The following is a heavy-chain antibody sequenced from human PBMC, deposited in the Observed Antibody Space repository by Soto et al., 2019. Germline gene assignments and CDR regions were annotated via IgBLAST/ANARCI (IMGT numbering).Heavy chain of an antibody. CDR2: ISSSGSTI. CDR3: AREPLTGSTYYYYYGMDV. D-gene: IGHD1-20*01. Sequence: QVQLVESGGGLVKPGGSLRLSCAASGFTFSDYYMSWIRQAPGKGLEWVSYISSSGSTIYYAVSVKGRFTISRDNAKNSLYLQMNSLRADATAVYYCAREPLTGSTYYYYYGMDVWGQGTTVTVAS. V-gene: IGHV3-11*01. J-gene: IGHJ6*02. CDR1: GFTFSDYY.